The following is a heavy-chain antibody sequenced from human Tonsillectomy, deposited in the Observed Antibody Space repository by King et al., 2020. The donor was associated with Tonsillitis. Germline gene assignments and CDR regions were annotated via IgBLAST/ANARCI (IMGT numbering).Heavy chain of an antibody. CDR1: GGSISSYY. Sequence: VQLQESGPGLVKPSETLSLTCTVSGGSISSYYWSWIRQPPGKGLEWIGYIYYSGSTNYNPSLKSRVTISVDTSKNQFSLKLSSVTAADTAVYYCARGLGYCSSTSCYPNAFDIWGQGTMVTVSS. J-gene: IGHJ3*02. CDR3: ARGLGYCSSTSCYPNAFDI. V-gene: IGHV4-59*01. D-gene: IGHD2-2*01. CDR2: IYYSGST.